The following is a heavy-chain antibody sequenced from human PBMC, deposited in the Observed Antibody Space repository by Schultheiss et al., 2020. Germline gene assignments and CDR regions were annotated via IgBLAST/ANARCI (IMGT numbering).Heavy chain of an antibody. V-gene: IGHV3-15*01. CDR1: GFTFSSYG. CDR3: TTICRLVVLY. Sequence: WGSLRLSCAASGFTFSSYGMHWVRQAPGKGLEWVGRIKSKTDGGTTDYAAPVKGRFTISRDDSKNTLYLQMNSLKTEDTAVYYCTTICRLVVLYWGQGTLVTVSS. J-gene: IGHJ4*02. CDR2: IKSKTDGGTT. D-gene: IGHD2-2*01.